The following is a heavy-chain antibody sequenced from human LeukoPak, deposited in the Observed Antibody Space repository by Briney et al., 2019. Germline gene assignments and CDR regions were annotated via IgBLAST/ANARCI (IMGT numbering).Heavy chain of an antibody. CDR3: ARDSFGVRGDQGSY. CDR2: IRSSGGGGST. V-gene: IGHV3-23*01. D-gene: IGHD3-10*01. CDR1: GFTFSNYA. Sequence: PGGSLRLSCAASGFTFSNYAVNWVRQAPGKGLGWVSVIRSSGGGGSTYYADSVKGRFTISRDNSKNTLYLQMNSLRAEDTAVYYCARDSFGVRGDQGSYWGQGTLVTVSS. J-gene: IGHJ4*02.